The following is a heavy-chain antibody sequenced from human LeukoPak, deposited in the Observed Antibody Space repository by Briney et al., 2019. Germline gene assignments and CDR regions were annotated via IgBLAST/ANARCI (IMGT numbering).Heavy chain of an antibody. CDR3: ANVRGMDV. CDR2: ISYDGSNK. J-gene: IGHJ6*02. CDR1: GFTFSSYG. V-gene: IGHV3-30*18. Sequence: PGRSLRLSCAASGFTFSSYGTHWVRQAPGKGLEWVAVISYDGSNKYYADSVKGRFTISRDNSKNTLYLQMNSLRAEDTAGYYCANVRGMDVWGQGTTVTVSS.